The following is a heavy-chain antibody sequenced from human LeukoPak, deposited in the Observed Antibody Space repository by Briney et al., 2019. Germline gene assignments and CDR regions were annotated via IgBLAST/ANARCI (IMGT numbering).Heavy chain of an antibody. CDR2: IWYDGSRD. CDR3: ATVRGSDWYMDY. V-gene: IGHV3-33*01. Sequence: SGGSLRLFCAASGFTFRNYGMNWVRQAPGKGLEWVALIWYDGSRDYYVDFVKGRFTVSRDNSKNTLYLQMKNLRAEDTAVYYCATVRGSDWYMDYWGQGTLVTVSS. D-gene: IGHD6-19*01. J-gene: IGHJ4*02. CDR1: GFTFRNYG.